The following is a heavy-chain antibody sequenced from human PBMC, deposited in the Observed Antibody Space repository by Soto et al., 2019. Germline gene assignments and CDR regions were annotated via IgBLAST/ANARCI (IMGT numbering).Heavy chain of an antibody. CDR3: ARGMIRGVMFDY. V-gene: IGHV3-23*01. CDR1: GFTFSSSA. J-gene: IGHJ4*02. CDR2: ISTSGVST. D-gene: IGHD3-10*01. Sequence: EVQLLESGGGLIQPGGSLRLSCAASGFTFSSSAMSWVRQAPGKGLEWVSAISTSGVSTYYADSVKGRFTISRDNSKYTLFLQMNSLRSEDTAVYYCARGMIRGVMFDYWGQGTLVTVSS.